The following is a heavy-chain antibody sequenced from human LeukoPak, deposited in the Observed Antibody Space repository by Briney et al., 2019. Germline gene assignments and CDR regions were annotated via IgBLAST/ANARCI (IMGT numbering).Heavy chain of an antibody. D-gene: IGHD3-10*01. J-gene: IGHJ5*02. Sequence: SETLSLTCTVSGASIINYYWSWIRQPPGKGLEWIGHIYYTGITNYNPSLKSRVTISMDTSKNHFSLKLSSVTAADTAVYYCARHGYYSGSWTFYYFDPWGQGTLVTVSS. CDR3: ARHGYYSGSWTFYYFDP. CDR2: IYYTGIT. CDR1: GASIINYY. V-gene: IGHV4-59*08.